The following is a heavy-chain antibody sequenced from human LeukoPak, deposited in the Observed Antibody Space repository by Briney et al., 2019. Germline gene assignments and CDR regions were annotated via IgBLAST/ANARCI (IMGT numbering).Heavy chain of an antibody. D-gene: IGHD2-2*02. V-gene: IGHV3-33*01. Sequence: PGRALRLSCAASGFTFNNYGMHWVRQAPGKGLEWVAVIWYDGSNKYYADSVKGRFTISRDNPKNTLYLQMNSLRAEDTAVYYCATHCSSTSCYMYRGQGTLVTVSS. CDR1: GFTFNNYG. CDR3: ATHCSSTSCYMY. J-gene: IGHJ4*02. CDR2: IWYDGSNK.